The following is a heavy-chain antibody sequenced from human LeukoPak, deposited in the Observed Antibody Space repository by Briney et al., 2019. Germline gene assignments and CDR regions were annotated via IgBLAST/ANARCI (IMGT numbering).Heavy chain of an antibody. Sequence: SETLSLTCTVSGAFISSSSYYWSYIRQSPGKGLEWIGSIYYNGDTFYNPSFKSRVAVSVDASKNEYSLGLSNVTAADTAVYYCVRDLLGGRDIRGQGTMVTVSS. CDR1: GAFISSSSYY. V-gene: IGHV4-39*07. J-gene: IGHJ3*02. CDR2: IYYNGDT. CDR3: VRDLLGGRDI. D-gene: IGHD2-15*01.